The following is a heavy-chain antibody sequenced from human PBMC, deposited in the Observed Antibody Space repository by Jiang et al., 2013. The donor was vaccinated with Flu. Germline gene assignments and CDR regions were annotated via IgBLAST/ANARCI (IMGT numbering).Heavy chain of an antibody. CDR1: GFTFSSYS. J-gene: IGHJ3*02. V-gene: IGHV3-21*01. Sequence: QLLESGGGLVKPGGSLRLSCAASGFTFSSYSMNWVRQAPGKGLEWASSISSSSSYIYYADSVKGRFTISRGNAKNSLYLQMNSLRAEDTAVYYCARDEVVAFDIWGQGTMVTVSS. D-gene: IGHD3-22*01. CDR3: ARDEVVAFDI. CDR2: ISSSSSYI.